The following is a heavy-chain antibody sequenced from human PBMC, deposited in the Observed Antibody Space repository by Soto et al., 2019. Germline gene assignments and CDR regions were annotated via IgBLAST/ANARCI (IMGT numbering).Heavy chain of an antibody. D-gene: IGHD3-3*01. CDR3: AKDRLPAWDFWSGYYLDY. Sequence: GGSLRLSCAASGFTFSSYGMHWVRQAPGKGLEWVAVISYDGSNKYYADSVKGRFTISRDNSKNTLYLQMNSLRAEDTAVYYCAKDRLPAWDFWSGYYLDYWGQGTLVTVSS. CDR2: ISYDGSNK. J-gene: IGHJ4*02. V-gene: IGHV3-30*18. CDR1: GFTFSSYG.